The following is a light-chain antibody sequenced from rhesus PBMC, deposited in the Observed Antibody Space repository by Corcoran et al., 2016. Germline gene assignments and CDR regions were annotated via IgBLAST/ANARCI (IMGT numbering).Light chain of an antibody. Sequence: DIQMTQSPSSLSASVGDTVTITCRASQGISSWLAWYQQKPGKAPKLLIYKASSLQSGVPSRFIGSGAGTDFTLTISSLQSEDFATYYCQQYSSRPYSFGQGTKVEIK. J-gene: IGKJ2*01. CDR3: QQYSSRPYS. CDR2: KAS. CDR1: QGISSW. V-gene: IGKV1-22*01.